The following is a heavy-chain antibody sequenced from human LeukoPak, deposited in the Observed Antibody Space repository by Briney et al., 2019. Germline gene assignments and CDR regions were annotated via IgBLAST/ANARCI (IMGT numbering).Heavy chain of an antibody. Sequence: HAGGSLRLSCAASGFTFNSYAMQWVRQAPGKGLEYVSGISNDGDSTYYATSVKGRFIISRDNSKNMLYLQMGSLRAEDMAVYYCARADCSSSSCYTVAYWGQGTLVTVSS. CDR1: GFTFNSYA. D-gene: IGHD2-2*02. V-gene: IGHV3-64*01. J-gene: IGHJ4*02. CDR3: ARADCSSSSCYTVAY. CDR2: ISNDGDST.